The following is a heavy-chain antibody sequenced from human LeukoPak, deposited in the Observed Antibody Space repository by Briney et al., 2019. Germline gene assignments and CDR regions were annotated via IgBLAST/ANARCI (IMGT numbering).Heavy chain of an antibody. D-gene: IGHD2-2*01. CDR2: INPNSGGP. CDR1: GYTFTSYY. V-gene: IGHV1-2*02. CDR3: ARQPSFDAIDI. Sequence: GASVKVSCTASGYTFTSYYLHWVRQAPGQGPEWMGWINPNSGGPNYAQEFQGRVTMTGDTSISTAYMELSRLRSDDTAVYYCARQPSFDAIDIWGQGTMVTVSS. J-gene: IGHJ3*02.